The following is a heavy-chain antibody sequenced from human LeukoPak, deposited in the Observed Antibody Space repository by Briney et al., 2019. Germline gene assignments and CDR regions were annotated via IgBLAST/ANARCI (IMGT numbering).Heavy chain of an antibody. CDR1: GTSFTSYW. CDR2: IDPSDSYT. D-gene: IGHD3-10*01. J-gene: IGHJ5*02. V-gene: IGHV5-10-1*01. CDR3: ARGQYYFGSGSS. Sequence: PGESLKISCTASGTSFTSYWISWVRQMPGKGLEWRGKIDPSDSYTNYSPSFQGHVTISADKSVSTAYLQWSSLKASDTSIYYCARGQYYFGSGSSWGQGTLVTVSS.